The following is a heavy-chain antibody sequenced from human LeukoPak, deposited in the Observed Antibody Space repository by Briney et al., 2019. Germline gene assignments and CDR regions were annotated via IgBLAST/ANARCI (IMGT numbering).Heavy chain of an antibody. CDR1: GGSISSYY. J-gene: IGHJ4*02. Sequence: SETLSLTCTVSGGSISSYYWSWIRQPAGKGLEWIGRIYTSGSTNYNPSLKSRVTMSVDTSKNQFSLKLSSVTAADTAVYYCARAATIFGVVPMVYDYWGQGTLVTVSS. CDR3: ARAATIFGVVPMVYDY. CDR2: IYTSGST. V-gene: IGHV4-4*07. D-gene: IGHD3-3*01.